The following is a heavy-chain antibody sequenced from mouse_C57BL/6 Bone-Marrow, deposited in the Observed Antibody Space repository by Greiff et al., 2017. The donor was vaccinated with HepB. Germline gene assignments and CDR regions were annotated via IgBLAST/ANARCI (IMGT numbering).Heavy chain of an antibody. CDR1: GYTFTSYW. CDR3: ASRSTVVRGNYCDY. D-gene: IGHD1-1*01. J-gene: IGHJ2*01. CDR2: IHPNSGST. V-gene: IGHV1-64*01. Sequence: QVQLQQPGAELVKPGASVKLSCKASGYTFTSYWMHWVKQRPGQGLEWIGMIHPNSGSTNYNEKFKSKATLTVDKSSSTAYMQLSSLTSEDSAVYYCASRSTVVRGNYCDYWGQGTTLTVSS.